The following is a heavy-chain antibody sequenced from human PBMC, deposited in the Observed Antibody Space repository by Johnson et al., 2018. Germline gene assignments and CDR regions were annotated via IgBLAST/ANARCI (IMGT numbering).Heavy chain of an antibody. J-gene: IGHJ6*03. D-gene: IGHD3-10*01. V-gene: IGHV4-34*01. CDR2: INHSGST. CDR1: GGSFSGYY. Sequence: QVQLQQWGAGLLKPSETLSLTCAVYGGSFSGYYWSWIRQPPGKGLEWIGEINHSGSTNYNPSLKSRVTIPVDTSKNQFSRKLGSGTAADTAVYYCARALAQYYGSGSYYPRSPYYYYYYYMDVWGKGTTVTVSS. CDR3: ARALAQYYGSGSYYPRSPYYYYYYYMDV.